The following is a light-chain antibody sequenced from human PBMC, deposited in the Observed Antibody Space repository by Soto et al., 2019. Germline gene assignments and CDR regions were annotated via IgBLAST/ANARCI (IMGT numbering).Light chain of an antibody. Sequence: DTQMTQYPSYLSASLGDGVTVTRRAGQSVSIYLNWYQLKPGKAPNLLMYGASYLKSGVPTRFSGSGSGTDFTVTISSLQPEDFAIYSCQQTYTTPEITFGQGTRLEIK. J-gene: IGKJ5*01. CDR1: QSVSIY. CDR3: QQTYTTPEIT. CDR2: GAS. V-gene: IGKV1-39*01.